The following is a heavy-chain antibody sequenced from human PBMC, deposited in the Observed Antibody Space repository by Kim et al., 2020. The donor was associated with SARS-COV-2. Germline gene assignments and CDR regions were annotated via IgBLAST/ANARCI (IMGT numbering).Heavy chain of an antibody. CDR3: AKEHIVVVTATPRS. V-gene: IGHV3-23*01. D-gene: IGHD2-21*02. Sequence: ADSGKGRFTISRDNSKNTLYLQMNSLRAEDTAVYYCAKEHIVVVTATPRSWGQGTLVTVSS. J-gene: IGHJ4*02.